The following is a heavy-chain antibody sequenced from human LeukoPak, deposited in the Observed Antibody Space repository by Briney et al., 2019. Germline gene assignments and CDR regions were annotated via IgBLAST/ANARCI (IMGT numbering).Heavy chain of an antibody. CDR2: IIPIFGTA. D-gene: IGHD1-26*01. Sequence: ASVKVSCKASGGTFSSYAISWVRQAPGQGLEWMGGIIPIFGTANYAQKFQGRVTITADESTSTAYMELSSLRSEDTAVYYCARGWDYCYYMDVWGKGTTVTISS. CDR3: ARGWDYCYYMDV. J-gene: IGHJ6*03. V-gene: IGHV1-69*13. CDR1: GGTFSSYA.